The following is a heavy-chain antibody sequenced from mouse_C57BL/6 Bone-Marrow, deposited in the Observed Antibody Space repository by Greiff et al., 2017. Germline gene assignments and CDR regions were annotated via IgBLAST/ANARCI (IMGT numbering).Heavy chain of an antibody. J-gene: IGHJ3*01. CDR3: ARDWDVGRFAY. V-gene: IGHV1-82*01. Sequence: VQLQQSGPELVKPGASVKISCKASGYAFSSSWMNWVKQRPGKGLEWIGRIYPGDGDTNYNGKFKGKATLTADKSSSTAYMQLSSLTSEDSAVYFCARDWDVGRFAYGGQGTLVTVSA. CDR1: GYAFSSSW. D-gene: IGHD4-1*01. CDR2: IYPGDGDT.